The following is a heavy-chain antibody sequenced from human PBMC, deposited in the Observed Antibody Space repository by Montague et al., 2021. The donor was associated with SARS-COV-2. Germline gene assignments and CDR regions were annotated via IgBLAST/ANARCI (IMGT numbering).Heavy chain of an antibody. V-gene: IGHV3-30-3*01. J-gene: IGHJ4*02. CDR3: ARDRWFGEFDY. CDR2: ISYNGSNK. D-gene: IGHD3-10*01. CDR1: GFTFSIYA. Sequence: SLRLSCAASGFTFSIYAMHWVRQAPGEGLEWVAVISYNGSNKYYADSVKGRFTISRDNSTNTLYLQMNSLRAEDTAVYYCARDRWFGEFDYWGQGTLVTVSS.